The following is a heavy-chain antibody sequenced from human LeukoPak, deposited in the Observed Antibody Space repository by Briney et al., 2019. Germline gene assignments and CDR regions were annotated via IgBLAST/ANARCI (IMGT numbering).Heavy chain of an antibody. V-gene: IGHV4-61*02. CDR1: GYSISSGYY. Sequence: SETLSLTCTVSGYSISSGYYWGWIRQPAGKGLEWIGRIYTSGSTNYNPSLKSRVTISVDTSKNQFSLKLSSVTAADTAVYYCARELVDWGQGTLVTVSS. J-gene: IGHJ4*02. CDR2: IYTSGST. D-gene: IGHD2-15*01. CDR3: ARELVD.